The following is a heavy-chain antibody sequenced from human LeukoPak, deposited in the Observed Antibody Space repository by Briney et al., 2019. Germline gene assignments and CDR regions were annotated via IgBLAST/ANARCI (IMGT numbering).Heavy chain of an antibody. CDR1: GFSFTSYA. J-gene: IGHJ4*02. CDR3: AKIGSGTDFDY. Sequence: PGGSLRLSCAASGFSFTSYAMSWVRQAQGKGLEWVSAVSRSGGATYYADSVKGRFTISRDNSKSTVYLEMNSLRAEDTAVYYCAKIGSGTDFDYWGQGTLVTVSS. D-gene: IGHD6-13*01. CDR2: VSRSGGAT. V-gene: IGHV3-23*01.